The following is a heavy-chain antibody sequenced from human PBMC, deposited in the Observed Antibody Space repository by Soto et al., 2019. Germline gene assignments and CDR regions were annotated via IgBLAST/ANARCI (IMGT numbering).Heavy chain of an antibody. CDR2: IISSSTI. D-gene: IGHD5-18*01. CDR3: ARDYGYAFDI. J-gene: IGHJ3*02. V-gene: IGHV3-48*02. Sequence: PGGSLRLSCAASGFTFSSYSMNWVRQAPGKGLEWVSYIISSSTIYYADSVKGRFTISRDNAKNSLHLQMNSLTDEDTAVYYCARDYGYAFDIWGQGKMVTVSS. CDR1: GFTFSSYS.